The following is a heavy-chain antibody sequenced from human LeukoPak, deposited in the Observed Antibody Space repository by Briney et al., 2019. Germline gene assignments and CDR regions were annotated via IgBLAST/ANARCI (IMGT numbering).Heavy chain of an antibody. D-gene: IGHD1-26*01. CDR2: MNPNSGNT. J-gene: IGHJ6*02. CDR3: ARVYSGSYYYYYGMDV. CDR1: GYTFTSYD. V-gene: IGHV1-8*01. Sequence: ASVKVSCKASGYTFTSYDINWVRQATGQGLKWMGWMNPNSGNTGYAQKFQGRVTMTRNTSISTAYMELSSLRSEDTAVYYCARVYSGSYYYYYGMDVWGQGTTVTVSS.